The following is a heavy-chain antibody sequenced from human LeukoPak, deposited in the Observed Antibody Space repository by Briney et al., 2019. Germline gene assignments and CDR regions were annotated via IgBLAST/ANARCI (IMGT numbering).Heavy chain of an antibody. CDR3: AKEYQYWYSGSPFDY. J-gene: IGHJ4*02. D-gene: IGHD1-26*01. Sequence: GGSLRLSCAASGFSVGTNYMSWVRQAPGKGLEWVSAISGSGGSTYYADSVKGRFTISRDNSKNTLYPQMNSLRAEDTAVYYCAKEYQYWYSGSPFDYWGQGTLVTVSS. CDR1: GFSVGTNY. CDR2: ISGSGGST. V-gene: IGHV3-23*01.